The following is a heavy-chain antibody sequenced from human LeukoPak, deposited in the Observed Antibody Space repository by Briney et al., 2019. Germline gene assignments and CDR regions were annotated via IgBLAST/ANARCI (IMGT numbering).Heavy chain of an antibody. CDR1: GFTFSSYY. Sequence: GGSQRLSCAASGFTFSSYYMSWVRQAPGKGLEWVSSIYSGGGTYYADSVKGRFTISRDNSKNTLFLQVNSLRAEDTAVYYCARAAIPTAPFDHWGQGTLVTVSS. V-gene: IGHV3-66*01. CDR3: ARAAIPTAPFDH. D-gene: IGHD2-2*01. J-gene: IGHJ4*02. CDR2: IYSGGGT.